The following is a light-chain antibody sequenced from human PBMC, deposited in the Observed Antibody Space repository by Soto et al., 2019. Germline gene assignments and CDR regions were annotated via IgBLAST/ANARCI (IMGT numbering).Light chain of an antibody. V-gene: IGKV3-15*01. CDR1: QRVRSN. CDR2: GAS. Sequence: EIVMTQSPATLSGSPGERATLSCRASQRVRSNLACYQQKPGQAPRLRIYGASTRATGIPARLSGSGSGTEFTLTISSLQYEDFAVYYCQQYNNWPPYTFGQGTKLEIK. CDR3: QQYNNWPPYT. J-gene: IGKJ2*01.